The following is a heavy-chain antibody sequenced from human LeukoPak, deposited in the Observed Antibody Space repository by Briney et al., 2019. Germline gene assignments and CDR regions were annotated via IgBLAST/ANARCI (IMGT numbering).Heavy chain of an antibody. Sequence: SGGSLRLSCAASGFTFSSYAMSWVRQAPGKGLEWVSAISGSGGSTYYADSVKGRFTISRDNSKNTLYLQMNSLRAEDTAVYYCAKELSGIAAAGTDFDYWGQGTLVTVSS. CDR3: AKELSGIAAAGTDFDY. D-gene: IGHD6-13*01. V-gene: IGHV3-23*01. CDR2: ISGSGGST. J-gene: IGHJ4*02. CDR1: GFTFSSYA.